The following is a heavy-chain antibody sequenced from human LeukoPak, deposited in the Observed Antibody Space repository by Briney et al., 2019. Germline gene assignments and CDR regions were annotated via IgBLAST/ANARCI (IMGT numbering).Heavy chain of an antibody. D-gene: IGHD3-3*01. V-gene: IGHV1-69*05. J-gene: IGHJ6*03. CDR3: ARGASVRSGSSLVSVYYMDV. Sequence: SVNVSCKASGGTFSSYAISWVRQAPGQGLEWMGGIIPIFGTANYAQKFQGRVTITTDESTSTAYMELSSLRSEDTAVYYCARGASVRSGSSLVSVYYMDVWGKGTTVTVSS. CDR1: GGTFSSYA. CDR2: IIPIFGTA.